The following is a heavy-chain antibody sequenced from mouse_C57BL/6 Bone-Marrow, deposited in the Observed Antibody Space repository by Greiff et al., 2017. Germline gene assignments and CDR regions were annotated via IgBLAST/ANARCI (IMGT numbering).Heavy chain of an antibody. Sequence: QVHVKQSGAELARPGASVKLSCKASGYTFTSYGISWVKQRTGQGLEWIGEINPRSGNPYYNEKFKGKATLTAAKSSSTAYRELRSLTSEDSAVYFCSAIYYYGSSYYYAMDYWGQGTSVTVSS. D-gene: IGHD1-1*01. J-gene: IGHJ4*01. CDR1: GYTFTSYG. CDR3: SAIYYYGSSYYYAMDY. CDR2: INPRSGNP. V-gene: IGHV1-81*01.